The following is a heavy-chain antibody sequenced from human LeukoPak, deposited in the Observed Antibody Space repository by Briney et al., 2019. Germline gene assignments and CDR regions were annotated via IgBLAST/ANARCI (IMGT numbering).Heavy chain of an antibody. J-gene: IGHJ6*02. D-gene: IGHD3-9*01. CDR2: IYGGGTT. Sequence: PGGSLRLSCAVSGFTVSNDYVTWVRHAPGEGLECVSAIYGGGTTYYADSVKGRFAIPRDRSSNTLHLQMNSLRAEDTAVYYCAREARYYDILTGYHNYSGVDVWGQGTTVIVSS. CDR3: AREARYYDILTGYHNYSGVDV. CDR1: GFTVSNDY. V-gene: IGHV3-66*01.